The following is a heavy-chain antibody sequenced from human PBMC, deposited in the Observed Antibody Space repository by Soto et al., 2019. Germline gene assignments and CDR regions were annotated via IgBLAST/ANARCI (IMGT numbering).Heavy chain of an antibody. D-gene: IGHD5-12*01. CDR2: IFSSGST. CDR3: AREGSYSAYNFAHGIQLWSFDF. Sequence: SETLSLTCTVSGGSINTFYWSWVRQPAGKGLEWIGRIFSSGSTSFNPSLESRVAMSVDTSKNPFSLNLSSVTAADMAVYYCAREGSYSAYNFAHGIQLWSFDFWGQGALVTVSS. V-gene: IGHV4-4*07. CDR1: GGSINTFY. J-gene: IGHJ4*02.